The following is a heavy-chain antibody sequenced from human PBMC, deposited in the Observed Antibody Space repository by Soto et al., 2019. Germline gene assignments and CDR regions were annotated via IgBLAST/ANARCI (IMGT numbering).Heavy chain of an antibody. J-gene: IGHJ6*02. D-gene: IGHD2-21*01. CDR2: LYYSGNT. CDR1: VGSISSSGYY. CDR3: AKHRDYDGMEV. V-gene: IGHV4-39*01. Sequence: LSXTFTVSVGSISSSGYYWGWIRQPPGKGLEWVGSLYYSGNTYYNPSLKSRVTMSIDTSKSQFSLQLRSLTAADTAVYYCAKHRDYDGMEVWGQGTAVTVS.